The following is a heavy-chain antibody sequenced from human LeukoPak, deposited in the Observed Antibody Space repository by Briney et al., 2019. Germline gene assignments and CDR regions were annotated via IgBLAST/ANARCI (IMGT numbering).Heavy chain of an antibody. Sequence: GGSLRLSCAVSGLTFSSSWMDWVRQAPGKGLEWVASINPDGNKKYSADSVKGRFTISRDNAENSLYLQMNSLRAEDTALYYCAKASSGSYYSLDYWGQGTLVTVSS. D-gene: IGHD1-26*01. V-gene: IGHV3-7*03. J-gene: IGHJ4*02. CDR1: GLTFSSSW. CDR2: INPDGNKK. CDR3: AKASSGSYYSLDY.